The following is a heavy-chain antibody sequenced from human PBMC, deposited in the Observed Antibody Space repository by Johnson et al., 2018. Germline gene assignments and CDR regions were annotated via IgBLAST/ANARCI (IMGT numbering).Heavy chain of an antibody. J-gene: IGHJ3*02. V-gene: IGHV3-74*01. CDR1: GFSFTNYW. CDR3: VREGFYGSLDS. CDR2: IDYDGSRT. Sequence: VQLQESGGGLVQPGGSLRISCTASGFSFTNYWMHWVRQAPGKGLVWVSRIDYDGSRTDYADSVKGRFSISRDNAKKTLQLQMNRLRVDETALYYCVREGFYGSLDSWGHGTLVSVSS. D-gene: IGHD2/OR15-2a*01.